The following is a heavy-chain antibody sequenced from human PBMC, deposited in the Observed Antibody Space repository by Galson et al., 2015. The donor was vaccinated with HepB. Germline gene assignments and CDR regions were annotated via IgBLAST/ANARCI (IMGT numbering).Heavy chain of an antibody. J-gene: IGHJ6*02. Sequence: SLRLSCAASGFGFTFSSYGMHWVRQAPGKGLEWVAVISYDGSNKYYADSVKGRFTIYRDNSKDTLYLQMSSLRAEDAAVYYCAKATYDSGWKLPYYFYYGMDVWGQGTTVAVSS. CDR2: ISYDGSNK. D-gene: IGHD6-19*01. CDR1: GFGFTFSSYG. V-gene: IGHV3-30*18. CDR3: AKATYDSGWKLPYYFYYGMDV.